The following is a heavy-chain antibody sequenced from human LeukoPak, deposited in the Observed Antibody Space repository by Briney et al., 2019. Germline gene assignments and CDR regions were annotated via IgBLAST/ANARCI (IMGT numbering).Heavy chain of an antibody. V-gene: IGHV4-39*07. CDR2: IYYSGST. CDR3: ARVRPLLNYGGNSECYFDY. J-gene: IGHJ4*02. D-gene: IGHD4-23*01. CDR1: GGSISSISYY. Sequence: PSETLSLACDVSGGSISSISYYWGWIRQPPGKGLDWIGSIYYSGSTYYNPSLKSRVTISVDTSKNQFSLKLSSVTAADTAVYYCARVRPLLNYGGNSECYFDYWGQGTLVTVSS.